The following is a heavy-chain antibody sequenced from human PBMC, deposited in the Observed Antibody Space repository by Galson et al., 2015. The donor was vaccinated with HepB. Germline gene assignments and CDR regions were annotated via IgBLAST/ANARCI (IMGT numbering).Heavy chain of an antibody. V-gene: IGHV1-18*01. CDR2: ISGKIGTT. D-gene: IGHD6-13*01. Sequence: SVKVACKASGCTFTSYAISWVRQAPGQGLEWMGWISGKIGTTNYAQKLQGRVTVTTDTSTSTAYMELRSLRSDDTAVYYCAREPRSWYGGVYFFYYAMDVWGQGTTVTVSS. J-gene: IGHJ6*02. CDR3: AREPRSWYGGVYFFYYAMDV. CDR1: GCTFTSYA.